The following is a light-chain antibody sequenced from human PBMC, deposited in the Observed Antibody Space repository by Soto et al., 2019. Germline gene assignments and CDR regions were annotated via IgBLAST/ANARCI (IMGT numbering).Light chain of an antibody. Sequence: QSALTQPASVSGSLGQSITISCTGTSGDIGIYNFVSWFHQRPAKAPKVLIFEVHNRPSGVSDRFSAAKSGNEASLTSSGLQADDEGDYYCTSYTRSNTWVFGGGTKLTVL. V-gene: IGLV2-14*01. J-gene: IGLJ3*02. CDR1: SGDIGIYNF. CDR3: TSYTRSNTWV. CDR2: EVH.